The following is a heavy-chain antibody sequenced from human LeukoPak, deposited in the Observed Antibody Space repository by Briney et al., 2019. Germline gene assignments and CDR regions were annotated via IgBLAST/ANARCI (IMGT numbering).Heavy chain of an antibody. J-gene: IGHJ6*04. CDR3: AKNSVVVVRGVISYYYYGMDV. CDR1: GFTFSSYA. V-gene: IGHV3-23*01. D-gene: IGHD3-10*01. CDR2: ISVRGGST. Sequence: GGSLRLSCAASGFTFSSYAMSWVRQAPGKGLEWVSAISVRGGSTCFADSVNGRFTISRDNSMNTLYLQMNNLSAEDTAVYYCAKNSVVVVRGVISYYYYGMDVWGKGTTVTVSS.